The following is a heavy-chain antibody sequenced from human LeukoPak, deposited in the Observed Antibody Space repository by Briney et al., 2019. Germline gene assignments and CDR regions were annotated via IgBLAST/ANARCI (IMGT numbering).Heavy chain of an antibody. CDR1: GFTFSSYW. CDR3: ARVGFDRYDTTKDVFVV. Sequence: GGSLRLSCAASGFTFSSYWMSWVRQAPGKGLEWVAAMNKDGSEKYYVDSVKGRFTITIDNAKNSLYLQMNSLRAEDTAVYYCARVGFDRYDTTKDVFVVWGQGTMVSVSS. CDR2: MNKDGSEK. D-gene: IGHD3-22*01. J-gene: IGHJ3*01. V-gene: IGHV3-7*05.